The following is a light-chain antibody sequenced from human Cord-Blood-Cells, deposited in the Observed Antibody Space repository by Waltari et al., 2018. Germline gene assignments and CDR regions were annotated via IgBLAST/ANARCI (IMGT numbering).Light chain of an antibody. CDR1: CSDVGSYNY. Sequence: QSALTQPRSVSGSPGQHVTISCTGTCSDVGSYNYVSWYQQHPGKAPKLMIYDVIKRPSGVPDRFSGSKSGNTASLTISGLQAEDEADYYCCSYAGSYTLVFGGGTKLTVL. V-gene: IGLV2-11*01. J-gene: IGLJ2*01. CDR2: DVI. CDR3: CSYAGSYTLV.